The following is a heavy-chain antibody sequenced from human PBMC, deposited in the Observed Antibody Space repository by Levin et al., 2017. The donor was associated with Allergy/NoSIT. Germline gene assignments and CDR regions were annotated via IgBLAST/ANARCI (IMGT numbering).Heavy chain of an antibody. Sequence: GGSLRLSCVVSGFAFEDFAMHWVRQAPGKGLEWVSGVSWNSGTIAYAASVKGRFTVSRENAKNSLYLQMDSLRTEDTAFYYCADGRYYDFWSGYFRFWSQGSLVTVSS. CDR1: GFAFEDFA. D-gene: IGHD3-3*01. CDR3: ADGRYYDFWSGYFRF. J-gene: IGHJ4*02. V-gene: IGHV3-9*01. CDR2: VSWNSGTI.